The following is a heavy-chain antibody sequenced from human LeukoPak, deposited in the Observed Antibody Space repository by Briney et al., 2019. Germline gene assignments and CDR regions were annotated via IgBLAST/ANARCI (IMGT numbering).Heavy chain of an antibody. CDR1: GYTFTSCG. CDR3: GRDRGYCSSTSFPVDY. Sequence: ASVKVSCKASGYTFTSCGINWVRQAPGQGLEWMGWISTYNGNTNYAQKFQGRVTMTTDTSTSTAYMELRSLRSDDTAVYYCGRDRGYCSSTSFPVDYWGQGTLVTVSS. D-gene: IGHD2-2*01. CDR2: ISTYNGNT. J-gene: IGHJ4*02. V-gene: IGHV1-18*01.